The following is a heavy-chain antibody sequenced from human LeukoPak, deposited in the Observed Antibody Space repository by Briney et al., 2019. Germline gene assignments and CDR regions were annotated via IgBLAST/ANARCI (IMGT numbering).Heavy chain of an antibody. Sequence: GGSLRLSCAASGFTFSSYAMHWVRQAPGKGLEWVAVISYDGSNKYYADSVKGRFTISRDNSKNTLYLQMNSLRAEDTAVYYCARDLNTAMVLDYWGQGTLVTVSS. J-gene: IGHJ4*02. CDR2: ISYDGSNK. V-gene: IGHV3-30-3*01. CDR3: ARDLNTAMVLDY. CDR1: GFTFSSYA. D-gene: IGHD5-18*01.